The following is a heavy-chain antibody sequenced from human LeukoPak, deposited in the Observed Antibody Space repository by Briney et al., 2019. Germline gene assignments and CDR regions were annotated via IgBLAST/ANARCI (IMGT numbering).Heavy chain of an antibody. J-gene: IGHJ4*02. CDR2: IKQDGSEK. D-gene: IGHD5-18*01. V-gene: IGHV3-7*01. CDR3: ARDATAMVTHPGPLDY. Sequence: GGSLRLSCAASGFTFSSYWMSWVRQAPGKGLEWVANIKQDGSEKYYVDSVKGRFTISRDNAKNSLYLQMNSLRAEDTAVYYCARDATAMVTHPGPLDYWGQGTLVTVSS. CDR1: GFTFSSYW.